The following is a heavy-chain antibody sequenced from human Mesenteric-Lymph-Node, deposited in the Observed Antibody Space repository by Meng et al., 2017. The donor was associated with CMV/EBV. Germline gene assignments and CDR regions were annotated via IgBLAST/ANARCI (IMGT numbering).Heavy chain of an antibody. CDR1: GFTFSGYW. CDR2: IDPEGKII. Sequence: SRDASGFTFSGYWMHWFRQAPGKGLVWVSRIDPEGKIITYADSVKGRFTISRDNAKNTLFLQMNGLRVEDTAIYYCVRDQDGYNSFDCWGRGTLVTVSS. J-gene: IGHJ4*02. V-gene: IGHV3-74*01. D-gene: IGHD5-24*01. CDR3: VRDQDGYNSFDC.